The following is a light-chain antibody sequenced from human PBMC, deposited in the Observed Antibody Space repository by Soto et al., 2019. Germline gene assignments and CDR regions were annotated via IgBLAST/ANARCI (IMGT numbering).Light chain of an antibody. V-gene: IGKV1-5*03. CDR1: QTISSW. J-gene: IGKJ3*01. CDR2: KAS. Sequence: DIQRTHSPSTLSGSVGDRFTITCRASQTISSWLALYQQKPGKAPKLLIYKASTLKSGVPSRFSGSGSGTEFPLTLISLKPDDFATYSCQHYDSYSEDFGPATNVDIK. CDR3: QHYDSYSED.